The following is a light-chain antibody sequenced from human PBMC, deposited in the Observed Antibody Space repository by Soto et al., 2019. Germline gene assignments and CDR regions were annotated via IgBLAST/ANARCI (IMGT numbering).Light chain of an antibody. CDR3: QQYGNSRT. V-gene: IGKV3-20*01. CDR1: QSVSSSY. CDR2: GAS. J-gene: IGKJ2*01. Sequence: EIVLTQSPGTLSLSPGERATLSCRASQSVSSSYLAWYQQKPGQAPRLVIYGASSRATGIPDRFSGSGSGTDFTLTISRLEPEDFAVYYWQQYGNSRTFGQGTKLEIK.